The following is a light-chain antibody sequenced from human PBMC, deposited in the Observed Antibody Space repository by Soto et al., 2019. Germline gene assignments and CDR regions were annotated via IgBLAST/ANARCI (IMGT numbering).Light chain of an antibody. CDR3: SSYASITSVL. Sequence: QSALTQPASVSGSPGKSITISCTGISSDIGSPNFVSWYQQHPGKAPKLIISDVSNRPSGVSTRFSGSKSGNTASLTLSGLQAEDEADYYCSSYASITSVLFGGGTQLTFL. J-gene: IGLJ3*02. V-gene: IGLV2-14*03. CDR2: DVS. CDR1: SSDIGSPNF.